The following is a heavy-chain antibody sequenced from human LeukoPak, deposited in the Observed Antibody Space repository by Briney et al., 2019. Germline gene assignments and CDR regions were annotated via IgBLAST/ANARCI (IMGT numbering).Heavy chain of an antibody. Sequence: SETLSLTCTVSGVSISSSYSYWGWIRQPPGMGLEWIGSIYYTGNTYYNASLKSQVSISIDTSKNQFSLKLSSVTAADTAVYYCATSSGNLGPAALFDYWGQGTLVTVSS. V-gene: IGHV4-39*07. D-gene: IGHD4-23*01. CDR3: ATSSGNLGPAALFDY. CDR1: GVSISSSYSY. J-gene: IGHJ4*02. CDR2: IYYTGNT.